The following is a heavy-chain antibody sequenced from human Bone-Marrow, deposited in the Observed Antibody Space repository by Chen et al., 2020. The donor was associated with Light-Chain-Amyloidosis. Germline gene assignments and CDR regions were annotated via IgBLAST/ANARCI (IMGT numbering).Heavy chain of an antibody. D-gene: IGHD7-27*01. CDR2: IYHSGST. Sequence: QVQLQESGPGLVKPSATLSLTCAVSGYSISSGYYWGWIRQPPGTGLEWIGSIYHSGSTYYNPSLKSRVTISVDTSKNQFSLKLSSVTAADTAVYYCARDLNWGWTFGAFDIWGQGTMVTVSS. V-gene: IGHV4-38-2*02. CDR1: GYSISSGYY. CDR3: ARDLNWGWTFGAFDI. J-gene: IGHJ3*02.